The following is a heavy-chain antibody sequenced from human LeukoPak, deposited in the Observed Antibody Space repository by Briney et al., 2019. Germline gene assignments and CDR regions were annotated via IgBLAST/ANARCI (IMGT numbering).Heavy chain of an antibody. CDR3: ARDRWYDILTGYYGRFANWFDP. D-gene: IGHD3-9*01. V-gene: IGHV4-38-2*02. Sequence: PSETLSLTCAVSGYSISSGYYWGWIRQPPGKGLEWIGSIYHSGSTYYNPSLKSRVTISVDTSKNQFSLKLSSVTAADTAVYYCARDRWYDILTGYYGRFANWFDPWGQGTLVTVSS. CDR1: GYSISSGYY. CDR2: IYHSGST. J-gene: IGHJ5*02.